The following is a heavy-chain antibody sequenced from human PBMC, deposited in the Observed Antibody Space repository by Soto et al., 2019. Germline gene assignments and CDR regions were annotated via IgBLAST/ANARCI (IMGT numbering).Heavy chain of an antibody. CDR3: VRHLRYESGGYSFDY. CDR1: GGSISSSSYY. CDR2: IYYSGRT. J-gene: IGHJ4*02. Sequence: SETLSLTCTVSGGSISSSSYYWGWIRQPPGKGLEWIGSIYYSGRTYYNPSLKSRVTMSVDTSKKQFSLNLSSVTAADTAVYYCVRHLRYESGGYSFDYWGQGTLVTVSS. D-gene: IGHD3-22*01. V-gene: IGHV4-39*01.